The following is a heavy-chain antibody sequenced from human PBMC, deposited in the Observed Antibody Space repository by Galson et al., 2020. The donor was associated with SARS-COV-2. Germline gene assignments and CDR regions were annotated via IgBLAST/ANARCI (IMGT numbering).Heavy chain of an antibody. CDR2: IGTAGDT. Sequence: GESLKISCAASGFTFSSYDMHWVRQATGKGLEWVSAIGTAGDTYYPGSVKGRFTISRENAKNSLYLQMNSLRAGDTAVYYCARATVYYDFWSGSSDAFDIWGQGTMVTVSS. CDR1: GFTFSSYD. J-gene: IGHJ3*02. CDR3: ARATVYYDFWSGSSDAFDI. V-gene: IGHV3-13*01. D-gene: IGHD3-3*01.